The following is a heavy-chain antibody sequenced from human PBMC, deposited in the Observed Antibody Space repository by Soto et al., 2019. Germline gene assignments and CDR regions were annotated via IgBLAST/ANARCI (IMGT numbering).Heavy chain of an antibody. CDR2: VDYSGST. Sequence: SETLSLTCTVSGGSITSYYWSWIRQPPGKGLEWIGYVDYSGSTNYNPSLKSRVTISLDTAMNQFSLKLNSVNAADTAVYYCARETYGDYVGYFDPWGQGTLVTVSS. D-gene: IGHD4-17*01. CDR1: GGSITSYY. V-gene: IGHV4-59*01. CDR3: ARETYGDYVGYFDP. J-gene: IGHJ5*02.